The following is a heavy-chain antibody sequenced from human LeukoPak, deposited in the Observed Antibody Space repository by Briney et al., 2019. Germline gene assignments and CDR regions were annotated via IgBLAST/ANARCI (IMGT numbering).Heavy chain of an antibody. Sequence: PSETLPLTCTVSGGSISSSSYYWGWIRQPPGKGLEWIGSIYYSGSTYYNPSLKSRVTISVDTSKNQFSLKLSSVTAADTAVYYCARLVRGVIQYYFDYWGQGTLVTVSS. D-gene: IGHD3-10*01. CDR3: ARLVRGVIQYYFDY. CDR1: GGSISSSSYY. V-gene: IGHV4-39*01. J-gene: IGHJ4*02. CDR2: IYYSGST.